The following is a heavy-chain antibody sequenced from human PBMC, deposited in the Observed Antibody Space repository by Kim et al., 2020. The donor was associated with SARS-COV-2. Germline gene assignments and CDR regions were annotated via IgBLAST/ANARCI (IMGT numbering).Heavy chain of an antibody. Sequence: GGSLRLSCAASGFTFSSYSMNWVRQAPGKGLEWVSSISSSSSYIYYADSVKGRFTISRDNAKNSLYLQMNSLRAEDTAVYYCARGYGAQPYYYYYGMDVWGQGTTVTVSS. V-gene: IGHV3-21*01. CDR2: ISSSSSYI. CDR3: ARGYGAQPYYYYYGMDV. D-gene: IGHD4-17*01. CDR1: GFTFSSYS. J-gene: IGHJ6*02.